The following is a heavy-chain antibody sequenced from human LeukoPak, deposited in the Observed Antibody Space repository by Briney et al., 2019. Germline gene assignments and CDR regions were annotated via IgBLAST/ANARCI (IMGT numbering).Heavy chain of an antibody. J-gene: IGHJ1*01. D-gene: IGHD1-14*01. CDR2: INTNTGNP. Sequence: ASVTVSCKASGYTFTGYYMHWVRQAPGQGLELMGWINTNTGNPTYAQGFTGRFVFSLDTSVSTAYLQISSLKAEDTAVYYCARDYTIAVGTTTYLQHWGQGTLVTVSS. CDR1: GYTFTGYY. CDR3: ARDYTIAVGTTTYLQH. V-gene: IGHV7-4-1*02.